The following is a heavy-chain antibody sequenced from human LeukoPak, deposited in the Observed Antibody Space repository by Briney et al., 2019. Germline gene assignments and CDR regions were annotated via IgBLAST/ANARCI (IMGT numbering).Heavy chain of an antibody. CDR2: INPSGGST. D-gene: IGHD5-24*01. V-gene: IGHV1-46*01. CDR3: ARDRWLQLKVDAFDI. Sequence: ASVKVSCKASGYTFTSYYMHWVRQAPGQGLEWMGIINPSGGSTSYAQKFQGRVTMTRDASTSTVYMELSSLRSEDTAVYYCARDRWLQLKVDAFDIWGQGTMVTVSS. J-gene: IGHJ3*02. CDR1: GYTFTSYY.